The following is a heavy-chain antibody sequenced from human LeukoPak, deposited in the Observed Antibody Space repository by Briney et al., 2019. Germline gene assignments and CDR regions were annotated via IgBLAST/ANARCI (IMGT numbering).Heavy chain of an antibody. CDR3: ARGRRTILGDWFDP. V-gene: IGHV4-30-2*01. CDR2: IYHSGST. D-gene: IGHD3-3*01. J-gene: IGHJ5*02. Sequence: SETLSLTCAVSGGSISSGGYSWGWIRQPPGKGLEWIGYIYHSGSTYYNPSLKSRVTISVDRSKNQFSLKLSSVTAADTAVYYCARGRRTILGDWFDPWGQGTLVTVSS. CDR1: GGSISSGGYS.